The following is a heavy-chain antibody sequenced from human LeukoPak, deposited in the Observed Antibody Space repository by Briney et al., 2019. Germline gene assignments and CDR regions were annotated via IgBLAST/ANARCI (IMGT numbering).Heavy chain of an antibody. CDR1: GYTFTSYG. J-gene: IGHJ6*02. Sequence: ASVTVSCKASGYTFTSYGISWVRQAPGQGLEWMGWISAYNGNTNYAQKLQGRVTMATDTSTSTAYMELRSLRSDDTAVYYCARIGYCSSTSCYTYYYYYYGMDVWGQGTTVTVSS. CDR2: ISAYNGNT. D-gene: IGHD2-2*02. CDR3: ARIGYCSSTSCYTYYYYYYGMDV. V-gene: IGHV1-18*01.